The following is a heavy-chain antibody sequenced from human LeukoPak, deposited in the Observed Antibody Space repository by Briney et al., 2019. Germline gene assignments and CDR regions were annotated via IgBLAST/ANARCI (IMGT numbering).Heavy chain of an antibody. CDR2: INPNSGGT. J-gene: IGHJ6*04. Sequence: GAAVTVSFKASGYTFTVYYMHWVRQAPGQGREGMGWINPNSGGTNYAQKFQGWVTMTRDTSISTAYMELSRLRADDTAVYYCARTEGGSSFSGMDVWGKGTTVTVSS. V-gene: IGHV1-2*04. CDR3: ARTEGGSSFSGMDV. D-gene: IGHD6-13*01. CDR1: GYTFTVYY.